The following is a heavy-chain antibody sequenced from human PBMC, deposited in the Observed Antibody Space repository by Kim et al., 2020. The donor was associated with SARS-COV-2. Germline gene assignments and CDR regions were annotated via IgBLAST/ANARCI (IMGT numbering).Heavy chain of an antibody. CDR1: GFTFSSYG. J-gene: IGHJ4*02. D-gene: IGHD4-17*01. V-gene: IGHV3-30*18. CDR2: ISYDGSNK. CDR3: AKDLYGDVNYFDY. Sequence: GGSLRLSCAASGFTFSSYGMHWVRQAPGKGLEWVAVISYDGSNKYYADSVKGRFTISRDNSKNTLYLQMNSLRAEDTAVYYCAKDLYGDVNYFDYWGQGTLVTVSS.